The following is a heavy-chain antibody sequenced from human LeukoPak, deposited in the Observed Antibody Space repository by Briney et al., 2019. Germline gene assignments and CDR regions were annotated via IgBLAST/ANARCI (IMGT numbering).Heavy chain of an antibody. V-gene: IGHV4-39*01. CDR1: GGSISSSSYY. CDR3: ARQTTYYDFWSGYNTRHDAFDI. D-gene: IGHD3-3*01. CDR2: IYYCGST. Sequence: SETLSLPCTVSGGSISSSSYYWGWIRQPPGKGLEWHGSIYYCGSTYYNPALQSRVTISVDTSKNQFSLKLSSVTASITAVYYCARQTTYYDFWSGYNTRHDAFDIWGQGTMVTVSS. J-gene: IGHJ3*02.